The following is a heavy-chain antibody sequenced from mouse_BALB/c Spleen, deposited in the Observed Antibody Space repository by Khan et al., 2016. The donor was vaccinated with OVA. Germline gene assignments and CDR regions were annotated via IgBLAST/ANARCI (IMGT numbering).Heavy chain of an antibody. CDR1: GYTFTSYT. V-gene: IGHV1-4*01. CDR2: INPSNGYT. Sequence: VQLKQSGAELARLGASVKMSCKASGYTFTSYTIHWIKLRPGQGLEWIGFINPSNGYTNYNQKFKDKATLTADKSSTTVYMQLSSLTSDDSAVYNCVRDGAYHRNDGWFAYWGQGTLVTVSA. D-gene: IGHD2-14*01. CDR3: VRDGAYHRNDGWFAY. J-gene: IGHJ3*01.